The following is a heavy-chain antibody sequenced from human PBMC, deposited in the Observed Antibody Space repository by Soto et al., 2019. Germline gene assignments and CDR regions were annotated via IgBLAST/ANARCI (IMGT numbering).Heavy chain of an antibody. J-gene: IGHJ2*01. V-gene: IGHV3-53*04. CDR1: GFTVSSNY. CDR2: IYSVGST. Sequence: EVQLVESGGGLVQPGGSLRLSCAASGFTVSSNYMTWVRQAPGKGLEWVSVIYSVGSTYYADSVKGRFTISRHNLKNTLYLQMDSLRPDDTAVYYCARVKNYGSGSPWYFDIWGRGTLVTVSS. D-gene: IGHD3-10*01. CDR3: ARVKNYGSGSPWYFDI.